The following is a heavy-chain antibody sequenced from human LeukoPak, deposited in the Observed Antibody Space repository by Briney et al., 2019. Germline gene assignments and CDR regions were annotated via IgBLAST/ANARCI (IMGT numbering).Heavy chain of an antibody. D-gene: IGHD2-15*01. J-gene: IGHJ4*02. Sequence: SETLSLTCIVSGGSISSSYWCWIRQPLGKGLGWIWYIYFSGSTNYNPSLKSRVTLSVDASKNQFSLKLSSVTAADTAVYYCARHEGYFSGGSCYSRGVLFDYWGQGTLVTVSS. CDR1: GGSISSSY. CDR2: IYFSGST. V-gene: IGHV4-59*08. CDR3: ARHEGYFSGGSCYSRGVLFDY.